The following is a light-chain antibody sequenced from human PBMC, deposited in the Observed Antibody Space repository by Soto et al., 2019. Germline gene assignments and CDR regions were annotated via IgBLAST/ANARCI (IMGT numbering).Light chain of an antibody. J-gene: IGKJ5*01. CDR1: QGISNY. CDR3: QKYNKAPYT. V-gene: IGKV1-27*01. CDR2: AAS. Sequence: DIQMTQSPSTLSSSVGDRVTITCRASQGISNYLAWYQQKPGKVPKLLIYAASTLPAGVPSRFSGSGSGTDFTITISSLQPEDVASYYCQKYNKAPYTFGQGTRLEIK.